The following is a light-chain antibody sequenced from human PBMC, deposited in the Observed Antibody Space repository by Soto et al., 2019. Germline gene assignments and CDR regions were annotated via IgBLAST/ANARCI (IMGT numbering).Light chain of an antibody. CDR2: GAS. Sequence: EIVLTQSPGTLSLSPGERATLSCRASHSVSSSYLAWYQQKPGQAPRRLIYGASSRATGIPARFSGSGSGTDFSLTISRLETEDFAVYYCHQYGSSPPITFGQGTRLEI. J-gene: IGKJ5*01. V-gene: IGKV3-20*01. CDR1: HSVSSSY. CDR3: HQYGSSPPIT.